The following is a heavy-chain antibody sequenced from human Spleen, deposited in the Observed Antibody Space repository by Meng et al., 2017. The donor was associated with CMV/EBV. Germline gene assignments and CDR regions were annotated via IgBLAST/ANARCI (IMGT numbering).Heavy chain of an antibody. CDR1: Y. CDR3: ARGDYDHVWGTYRLGAAFHL. CDR2: IYYTGST. V-gene: IGHV4-30-4*01. Sequence: YWIWIRPPPGKGLEWIGNIYYTGSTYYNPSPPLRRRLTISIDTSKNQFSLKLTSVTAADTAVYYCARGDYDHVWGTYRLGAAFHLWGPGTMVTVSS. D-gene: IGHD3-16*02. J-gene: IGHJ3*01.